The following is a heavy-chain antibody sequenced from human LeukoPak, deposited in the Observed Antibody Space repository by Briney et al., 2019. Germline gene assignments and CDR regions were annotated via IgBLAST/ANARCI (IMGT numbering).Heavy chain of an antibody. J-gene: IGHJ4*02. V-gene: IGHV4-34*01. Sequence: PSETLSLTCAVYGGSFSGYYWSWIRQPPGKGLEWIGEINHSGSTNYNPSLKSRVTISVGTSKNQFSLKLSSVTAADTAVYYCARIRAAAGDYWGQGTLVTVSS. CDR2: INHSGST. D-gene: IGHD6-13*01. CDR1: GGSFSGYY. CDR3: ARIRAAAGDY.